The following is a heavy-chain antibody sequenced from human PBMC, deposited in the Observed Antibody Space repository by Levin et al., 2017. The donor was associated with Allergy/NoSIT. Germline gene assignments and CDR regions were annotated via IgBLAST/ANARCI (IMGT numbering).Heavy chain of an antibody. CDR1: GGSFSGYY. D-gene: IGHD3-16*02. J-gene: IGHJ4*02. CDR2: INHSGST. V-gene: IGHV4-34*01. CDR3: ARGLRDYVWGSYRYTLHFDY. Sequence: SETLSLTCAVYGGSFSGYYWSWIRQPPGKGLEWIGEINHSGSTNYNPSLKSRVTISVDTSKNQFSLKLSSVTAADTAVYYCARGLRDYVWGSYRYTLHFDYWGQGTLVTVSS.